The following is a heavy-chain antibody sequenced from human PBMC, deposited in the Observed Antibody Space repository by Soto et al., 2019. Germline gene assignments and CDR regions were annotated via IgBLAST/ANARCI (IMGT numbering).Heavy chain of an antibody. J-gene: IGHJ5*02. CDR3: ARGFLEWLSPNWFDP. V-gene: IGHV4-4*02. CDR2: IYHSGST. CDR1: RGSISSSNW. Sequence: PSETLSLTCAVSRGSISSSNWGSWVRQPPGKGLEWIGDIYHSGSTNYNPSLKSRVTISVDTSKNQFSLKLSSVTAADTAVYYCARGFLEWLSPNWFDPWGQGTLVTSPQ. D-gene: IGHD3-3*01.